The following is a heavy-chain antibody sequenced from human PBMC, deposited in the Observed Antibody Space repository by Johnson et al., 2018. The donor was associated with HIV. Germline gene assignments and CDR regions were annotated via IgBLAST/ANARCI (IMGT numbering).Heavy chain of an antibody. CDR3: ARADTAMVLGAFDI. CDR1: GFTFSSYG. V-gene: IGHV3-30*02. CDR2: IRYDGSYQ. Sequence: QVQLVESGGGVVRPGRSLRLSCSASGFTFSSYGMHWVRQAPGKGLEWVAFIRYDGSYQYYADSVKGRFTISRDNSKNTLYLQMNSLRAEDTAVYYCARADTAMVLGAFDIWGQGTVVTVST. J-gene: IGHJ3*02. D-gene: IGHD5-18*01.